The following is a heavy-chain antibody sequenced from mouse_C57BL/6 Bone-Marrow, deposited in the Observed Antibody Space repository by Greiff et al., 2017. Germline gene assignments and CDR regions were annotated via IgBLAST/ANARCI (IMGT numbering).Heavy chain of an antibody. CDR2: IDPEDGET. V-gene: IGHV14-2*01. D-gene: IGHD1-1*01. Sequence: EVMLVESGAELVKPGASVKLSCTASGFNINDYYIHWVKQRTEQGLEWIGRIDPEDGETKYAPKFQDKATITADTSSNTAYLQSSSLTSEDTAVYYCTRSLFYYGTNYWGQGTTLTVSS. CDR1: GFNINDYY. J-gene: IGHJ2*01. CDR3: TRSLFYYGTNY.